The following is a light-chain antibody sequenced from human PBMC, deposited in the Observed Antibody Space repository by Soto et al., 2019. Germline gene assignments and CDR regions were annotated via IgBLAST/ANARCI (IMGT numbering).Light chain of an antibody. CDR2: DVS. V-gene: IGLV2-14*01. Sequence: QSDLTQPASVSGVPGQSISISCTGTSSDVGGYNYVSWYQQHPGKAPKLMIYDVSNRPSGVSNRFSGSKSGNTASLTISGLQAEDEADYSCSSYTSSSTLYVFGTGTKVTV. CDR1: SSDVGGYNY. J-gene: IGLJ1*01. CDR3: SSYTSSSTLYV.